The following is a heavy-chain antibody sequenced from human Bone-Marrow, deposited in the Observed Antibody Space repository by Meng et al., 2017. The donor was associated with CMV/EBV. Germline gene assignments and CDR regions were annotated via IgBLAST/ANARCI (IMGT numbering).Heavy chain of an antibody. CDR3: ARVGSSTAFDFDN. Sequence: GSLRLSCAVYGGSFSGYYWSWIRQPPGKGLEWIGEINHSGSTNYSPSLKSRVTISLDTSKNQFSLRLSSVTAADTAVYYCARVGSSTAFDFDNWGPGTLVTVSS. CDR2: INHSGST. CDR1: GGSFSGYY. V-gene: IGHV4-34*01. D-gene: IGHD2-2*01. J-gene: IGHJ4*02.